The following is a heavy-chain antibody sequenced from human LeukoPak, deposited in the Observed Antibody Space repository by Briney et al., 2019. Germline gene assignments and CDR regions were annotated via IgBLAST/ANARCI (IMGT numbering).Heavy chain of an antibody. CDR3: AKRGDCSGTCTYDY. CDR2: VGGSGVKT. Sequence: PGGSLRLSCAASGFTFSNYAIHWVRQAPGKGLEWVSIVGGSGVKTYYADSVKGRFTISRDSSKNTVYLQMNSLRAEDTAVYYCAKRGDCSGTCTYDYWGQGTLVTVSS. D-gene: IGHD2-2*01. CDR1: GFTFSNYA. V-gene: IGHV3-23*01. J-gene: IGHJ4*02.